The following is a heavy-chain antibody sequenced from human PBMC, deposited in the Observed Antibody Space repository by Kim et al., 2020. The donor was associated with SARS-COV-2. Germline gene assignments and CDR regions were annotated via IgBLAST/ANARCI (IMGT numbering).Heavy chain of an antibody. CDR3: ARERRDAVAGGGVLYYFDY. CDR2: INHSGST. Sequence: SETLSLTCAVYGGSFSGYYWSWISQPPGKWLEWIGEINHSGSTNYNPSLKSRVTISVDTSTNQFSLKLSSVTAADTAVYYCARERRDAVAGGGVLYYFDYWGQGTLVTVSS. D-gene: IGHD6-19*01. CDR1: GGSFSGYY. V-gene: IGHV4-34*01. J-gene: IGHJ4*02.